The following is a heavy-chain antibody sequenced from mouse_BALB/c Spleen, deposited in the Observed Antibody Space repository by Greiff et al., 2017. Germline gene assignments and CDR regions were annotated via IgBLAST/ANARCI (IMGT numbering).Heavy chain of an antibody. V-gene: IGHV3-1*02. CDR1: GYSITSGYS. CDR2: IHYSGST. CDR3: ARDGSSFDY. Sequence: DVQLQESGPDLVKPSQSLSLTCTVTGYSITSGYSWPWIRQFPGNKLEWMGYIHYSGSTNYNPSLKSRISITRDTSKNQFFLQLNSVTTEDTATYYCARDGSSFDYWGQGTTLTGSS. D-gene: IGHD1-1*01. J-gene: IGHJ2*01.